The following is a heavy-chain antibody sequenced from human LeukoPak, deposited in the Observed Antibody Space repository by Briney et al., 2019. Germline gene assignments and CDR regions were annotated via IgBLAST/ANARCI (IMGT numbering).Heavy chain of an antibody. V-gene: IGHV4-39*07. J-gene: IGHJ4*02. CDR1: GGSLSSSSYY. CDR3: ARDAAYYYGSGSYRNGFDY. CDR2: IYYSGST. D-gene: IGHD3-10*01. Sequence: SETLSLTCTVSGGSLSSSSYYWGWIRQPPGEGLEWIGSIYYSGSTYYNPSLKSRVTISVDTSKNQFSLKLSSVTAADTAVYYCARDAAYYYGSGSYRNGFDYWGQGSLVTVSS.